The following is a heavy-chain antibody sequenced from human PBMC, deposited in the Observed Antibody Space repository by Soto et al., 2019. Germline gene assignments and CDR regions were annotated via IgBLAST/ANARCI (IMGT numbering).Heavy chain of an antibody. Sequence: QVQLQESGPGLVKPSQTLSLTCTVSGGSISSGGYYWSWIRQHPGKGLEWIGYIYYRGSTYYNPSLKNRVTKSVDTPKNQSSLKLSSVTAADTAVYYCARELLRRQGWFDPWGQGTLVTVSS. CDR2: IYYRGST. CDR1: GGSISSGGYY. CDR3: ARELLRRQGWFDP. J-gene: IGHJ5*02. D-gene: IGHD4-17*01. V-gene: IGHV4-31*03.